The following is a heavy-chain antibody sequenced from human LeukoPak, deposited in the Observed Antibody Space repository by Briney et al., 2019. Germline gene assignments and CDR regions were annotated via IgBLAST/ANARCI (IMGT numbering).Heavy chain of an antibody. CDR1: GGSISTHY. CDR2: IHYSGST. V-gene: IGHV4-59*11. J-gene: IGHJ6*03. CDR3: ARLGPAATYSYYYYLDV. Sequence: SETLSLTCAVSGGSISTHYWSWIRRPPGKGLEYIGYIHYSGSTNYNPSLKSRVTISMDTSMNQFSLGLSSVTAADTAVYYCARLGPAATYSYYYYLDVWGKGTTVTVSS. D-gene: IGHD2-2*01.